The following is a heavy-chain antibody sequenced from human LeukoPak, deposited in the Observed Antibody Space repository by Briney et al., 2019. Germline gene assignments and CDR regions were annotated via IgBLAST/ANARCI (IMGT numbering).Heavy chain of an antibody. CDR3: AKVAGDRMDY. V-gene: IGHV1-18*01. J-gene: IGHJ4*02. D-gene: IGHD6-13*01. CDR2: ISANSGKT. Sequence: GASVNVSFKASGYNFSTYGFCWVRQAPGHGLEWMGWISANSGKTTYAQKFQGRVTMTTDTSTTTAYMELRTLRPDDTAVYYCAKVAGDRMDYWGQGTLVTVSS. CDR1: GYNFSTYG.